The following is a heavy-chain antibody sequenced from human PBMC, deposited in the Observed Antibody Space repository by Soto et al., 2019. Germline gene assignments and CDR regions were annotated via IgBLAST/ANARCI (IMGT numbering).Heavy chain of an antibody. CDR2: IIPIFGTA. J-gene: IGHJ5*02. D-gene: IGHD3-10*01. CDR1: GGTFSSYA. Sequence: QVQLVQSGAEVKKPGSSVKVSCKASGGTFSSYAISWVRQAPGQGLEWMGGIIPIFGTANYAQKFQGRVTITADESTSTAYMQLSSLRSEDTAVYYCARDRRGTMVRGVMGDWFDPWGQGTLVTVSS. V-gene: IGHV1-69*01. CDR3: ARDRRGTMVRGVMGDWFDP.